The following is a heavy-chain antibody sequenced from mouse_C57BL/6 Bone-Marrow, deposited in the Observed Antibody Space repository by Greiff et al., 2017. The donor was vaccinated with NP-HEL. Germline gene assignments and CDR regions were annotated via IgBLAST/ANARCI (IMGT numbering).Heavy chain of an antibody. D-gene: IGHD1-1*01. CDR3: GSSHIYGSSLYYGG. Sequence: QVQLQQSGAELARPGASVKMSCKASGYTFTSYTMHWVKQRPGQGLEWIGDINPSSGYTKYNQKFKDKATLTADKSSSTAYMQLSSLTSEDSAVYYCGSSHIYGSSLYYGGWGTGTTVTVSS. V-gene: IGHV1-4*01. CDR1: GYTFTSYT. J-gene: IGHJ1*03. CDR2: INPSSGYT.